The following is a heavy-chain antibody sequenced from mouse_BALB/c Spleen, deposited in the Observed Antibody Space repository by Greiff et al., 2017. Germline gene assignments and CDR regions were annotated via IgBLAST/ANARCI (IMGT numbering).Heavy chain of an antibody. CDR1: GYNFTSYW. J-gene: IGHJ2*01. CDR2: IYPGSGST. CDR3: ARWTTTVVAQDY. Sequence: VQLQQPGAELVKPGTSVKLSCKASGYNFTSYWINWVKLRPGQGLEWIGDIYPGSGSTNYNEKFKSKATLTVDTSSSTAYMQLSSLASEDSALYYCARWTTTVVAQDYWGQGTTLTVSS. D-gene: IGHD1-1*01. V-gene: IGHV1-55*01.